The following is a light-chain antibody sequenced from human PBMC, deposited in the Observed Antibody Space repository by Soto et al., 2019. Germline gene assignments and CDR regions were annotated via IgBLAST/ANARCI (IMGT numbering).Light chain of an antibody. CDR3: QQSYSNVALT. V-gene: IGKV1-39*01. J-gene: IGKJ4*01. CDR2: AAS. Sequence: DIQMTQSPSSLSASVGDRVTITCQASQYISSYLNWYQQKPGKAPKVLIYAASTLQSGVPSRFSGSGSGTDFTLTISNLQPEDFATYYCQQSYSNVALTFGGGTKVEIK. CDR1: QYISSY.